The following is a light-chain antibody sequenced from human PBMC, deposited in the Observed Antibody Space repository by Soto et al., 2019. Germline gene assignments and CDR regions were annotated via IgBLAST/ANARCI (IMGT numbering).Light chain of an antibody. CDR1: SSDVGGYNY. V-gene: IGLV2-14*01. CDR3: SSYTSRSTFSV. Sequence: QSVLTQPASVSGSPGQSITISCTGTSSDVGGYNYVSWYQRHPGKAPKLMIYDVSNRPSGVSNRFSGSKSGNTASLTISGLQAEDVADYYCSSYTSRSTFSVFGTGTKVTVL. CDR2: DVS. J-gene: IGLJ1*01.